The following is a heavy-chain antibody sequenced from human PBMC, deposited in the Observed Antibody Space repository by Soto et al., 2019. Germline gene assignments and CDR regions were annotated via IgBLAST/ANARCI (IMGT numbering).Heavy chain of an antibody. CDR1: GFTFDSYA. V-gene: IGHV3-23*05. CDR2: ISIGGTT. J-gene: IGHJ4*02. D-gene: IGHD1-7*01. CDR3: AKNYFFDN. Sequence: EVQLLESGGGLVQPGGSLTLSCAASGFTFDSYAMSWVRQAPGKGLEWVSSISIGGTTYYADSVKGRFTISRDNSRNTLYLPMNSLRAEDTAFYYCAKNYFFDNWGQGTLVPVSS.